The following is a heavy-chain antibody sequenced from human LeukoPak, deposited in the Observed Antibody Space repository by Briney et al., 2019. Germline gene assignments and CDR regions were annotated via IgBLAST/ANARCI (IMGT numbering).Heavy chain of an antibody. D-gene: IGHD1-26*01. Sequence: PGGSLRLSCAASGFTFSSYWMSWVRQAPGKRLEWVANINQDGSEKYYVDSVKGRFTISRDNAKNSLYLQMNSLSAEDTAVYYCARDKIVGATHFDYWGQGTLVTVSS. V-gene: IGHV3-7*01. CDR3: ARDKIVGATHFDY. CDR2: INQDGSEK. J-gene: IGHJ4*02. CDR1: GFTFSSYW.